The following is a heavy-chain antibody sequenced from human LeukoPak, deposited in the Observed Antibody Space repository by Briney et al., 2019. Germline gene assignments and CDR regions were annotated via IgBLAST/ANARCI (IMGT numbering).Heavy chain of an antibody. Sequence: SSETLSLTCTVSGGSISSSSYYWGWIRQPPGKGLEWIGSIYYSGSTYYNPSLKSRVTISVDTSKNQFSLKLSSVTAADTAVYYCARVDTAPQGYYYYYYYMDVWGKGTTVTVSS. D-gene: IGHD5-18*01. J-gene: IGHJ6*03. CDR2: IYYSGST. CDR3: ARVDTAPQGYYYYYYYMDV. V-gene: IGHV4-39*07. CDR1: GGSISSSSYY.